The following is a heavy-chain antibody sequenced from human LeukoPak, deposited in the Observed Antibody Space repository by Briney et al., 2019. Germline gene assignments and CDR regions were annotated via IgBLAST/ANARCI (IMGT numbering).Heavy chain of an antibody. CDR3: ARVTRELLNFDY. D-gene: IGHD1-26*01. CDR2: IYYSGST. Sequence: PSETLSLTCAVYGGSFSGYYWSWIRQPPGKGLEWIGYIYYSGSTNYNPSLKSRVTISVDTSKNQFSLKPSSVTAADTVVYYCARVTRELLNFDYWGQGTLVTVSS. V-gene: IGHV4-59*01. J-gene: IGHJ4*02. CDR1: GGSFSGYY.